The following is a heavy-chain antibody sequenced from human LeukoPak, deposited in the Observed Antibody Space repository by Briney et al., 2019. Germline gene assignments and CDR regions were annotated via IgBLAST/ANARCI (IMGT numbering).Heavy chain of an antibody. CDR1: GYTFTDYY. V-gene: IGHV1-2*02. D-gene: IGHD6-13*01. Sequence: ASVKVSCKASGYTFTDYYMHWVRQAPGQGLERMGWINPNSGDTNYAQKFQGRVTMTRDTSISTAYIELSRLRSDDTAVYYCARASSSWYTYGFDPWGQGTLVTVSS. CDR2: INPNSGDT. J-gene: IGHJ5*02. CDR3: ARASSSWYTYGFDP.